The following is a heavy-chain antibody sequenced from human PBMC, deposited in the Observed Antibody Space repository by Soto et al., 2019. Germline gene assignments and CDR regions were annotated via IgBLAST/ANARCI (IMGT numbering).Heavy chain of an antibody. J-gene: IGHJ5*02. D-gene: IGHD3-3*01. CDR2: INHSGST. Sequence: SETLSLTCAVYGGSFSGYYWSWIRQPPGKGLEWIGEINHSGSTNYNPSLKSRVTISVDTSKNQFSLKLSSVTAADTAVYYCARVLRPYYLEWLFPWCFWFDPWGQGTLVTVSS. CDR1: GGSFSGYY. V-gene: IGHV4-34*01. CDR3: ARVLRPYYLEWLFPWCFWFDP.